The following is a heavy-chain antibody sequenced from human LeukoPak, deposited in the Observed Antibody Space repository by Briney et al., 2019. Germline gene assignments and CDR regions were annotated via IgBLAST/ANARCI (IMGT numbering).Heavy chain of an antibody. D-gene: IGHD1-26*01. CDR2: IRSKTNNYAT. V-gene: IGHV3-73*01. J-gene: IGHJ4*02. CDR3: TTRWGIVGSTPADY. Sequence: PGGSLKLSCAASGFTFSGSAMHWVRQASGKGREWVGRIRSKTNNYATAYAASVTGRFTISRDDSKNTAYLQMNSLKTEDTAVYYCTTRWGIVGSTPADYWGQGTLVTVSS. CDR1: GFTFSGSA.